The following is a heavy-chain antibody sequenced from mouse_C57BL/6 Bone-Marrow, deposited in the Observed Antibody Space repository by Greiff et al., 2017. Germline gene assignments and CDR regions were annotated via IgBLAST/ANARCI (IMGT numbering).Heavy chain of an antibody. V-gene: IGHV14-4*01. CDR1: GFNIKDDY. Sequence: DVKLQESGAELVRPGASVKLSCTASGFNIKDDYMHWVKQRPEQGLEWIGWIDPENGDTEYASKFQGKATITADTSSNTAYLQLSSLTSEDTAVYYCTHYGSSPAWFAYWGQGTLVTVSA. CDR3: THYGSSPAWFAY. J-gene: IGHJ3*01. D-gene: IGHD1-1*01. CDR2: IDPENGDT.